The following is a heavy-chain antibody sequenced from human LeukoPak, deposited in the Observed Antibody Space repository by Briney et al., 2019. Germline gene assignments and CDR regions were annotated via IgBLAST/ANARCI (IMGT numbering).Heavy chain of an antibody. CDR3: ARGVPTGIDYFDY. J-gene: IGHJ4*02. Sequence: SGGSLRLSCAASGFTFSNYWMTWVRQAPGKGLEWVANIKHDGSEKYYVDSVKGRFTVSRDNAKNSLSLQMTSLRAEDTAVYYCARGVPTGIDYFDYWGQGTLVTVSS. D-gene: IGHD1-1*01. V-gene: IGHV3-7*01. CDR2: IKHDGSEK. CDR1: GFTFSNYW.